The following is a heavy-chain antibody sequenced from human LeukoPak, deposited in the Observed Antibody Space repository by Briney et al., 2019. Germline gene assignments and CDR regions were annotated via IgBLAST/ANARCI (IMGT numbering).Heavy chain of an antibody. Sequence: SETLSLTCAIYGGSFSGYYWSWIRQPPGKGLEWIGEINHSGSTNYNPSLKSRVTISVDTSKNQFSLKLSSVTAADTAVYYCARGLGCSSTSCYHGIPYFDYWGQGTLVTVSS. D-gene: IGHD2-2*01. CDR2: INHSGST. J-gene: IGHJ4*02. V-gene: IGHV4-34*01. CDR1: GGSFSGYY. CDR3: ARGLGCSSTSCYHGIPYFDY.